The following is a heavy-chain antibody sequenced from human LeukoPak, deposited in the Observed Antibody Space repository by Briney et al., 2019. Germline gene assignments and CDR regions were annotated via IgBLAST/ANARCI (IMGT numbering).Heavy chain of an antibody. Sequence: PSETLSLTCTVSGGSISSGGFYWSWIRQRPGKGLEWLGYIYYSGSTYYSPSLKSRVTILVDTSKNQFSLKLSSVTAADTAVYYCARGLRGGDRQIRLWDFDLWGRGTLVTVSS. V-gene: IGHV4-31*03. J-gene: IGHJ2*01. CDR2: IYYSGST. D-gene: IGHD2-21*02. CDR1: GGSISSGGFY. CDR3: ARGLRGGDRQIRLWDFDL.